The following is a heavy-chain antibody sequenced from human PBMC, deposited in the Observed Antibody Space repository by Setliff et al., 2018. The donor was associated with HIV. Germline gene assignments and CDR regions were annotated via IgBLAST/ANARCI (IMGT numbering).Heavy chain of an antibody. CDR1: GYTLTSYY. CDR3: ARDSFGGEFTYYYYGMDV. CDR2: INPSGGST. D-gene: IGHD3-10*01. Sequence: ASVKVSCKASGYTLTSYYMHWVRQAPGQGLEWMGIINPSGGSTAYPQKFQGRVTMTRDTSTSTAYMELNSLRSEDTAVYYCARDSFGGEFTYYYYGMDVWGQGTTVTVSS. J-gene: IGHJ6*02. V-gene: IGHV1-46*01.